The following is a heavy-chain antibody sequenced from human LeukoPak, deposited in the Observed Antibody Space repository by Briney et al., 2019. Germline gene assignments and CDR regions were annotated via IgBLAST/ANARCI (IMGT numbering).Heavy chain of an antibody. J-gene: IGHJ4*02. D-gene: IGHD6-19*01. CDR3: TRDQVSVAGTGIDY. Sequence: GGSLRLSCAASGCTFSDYYMSWIRQAPGKGLEWVSYSSSSGNCISYADSVKGRFTISNDNATNSLYLQMSSLRAEDTAVYYCTRDQVSVAGTGIDYWGQGTLVTVSS. CDR1: GCTFSDYY. V-gene: IGHV3-11*04. CDR2: SSSSGNCI.